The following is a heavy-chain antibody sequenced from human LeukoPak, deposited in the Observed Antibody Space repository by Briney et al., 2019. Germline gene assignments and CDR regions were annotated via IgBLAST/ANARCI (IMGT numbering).Heavy chain of an antibody. Sequence: ASVKVSCKASGYTFTGYYMHWVRQAPGQGLEWMGWINPNSGGTNYAQKLQGRVTMTTDTSTSTAYMELRSLRSDDTAVYYCARDLLRYYYDSSGTLNLFDYWGQGTLVTVSS. CDR1: GYTFTGYY. CDR2: INPNSGGT. V-gene: IGHV1-2*02. J-gene: IGHJ4*02. CDR3: ARDLLRYYYDSSGTLNLFDY. D-gene: IGHD3-22*01.